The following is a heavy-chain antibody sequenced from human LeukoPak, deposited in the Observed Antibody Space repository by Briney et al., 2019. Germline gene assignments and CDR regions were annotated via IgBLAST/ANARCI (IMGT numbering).Heavy chain of an antibody. Sequence: SVKVSCKASGGTFSSYAISWVRQAPGQGLEWMGGIIPIFGTANYPQKFQGRVTITADESTSTAYMELSSLRSEDTAVYYCARDTYGSGSLENDAFDIWGQGTMVTVSS. CDR2: IIPIFGTA. CDR3: ARDTYGSGSLENDAFDI. V-gene: IGHV1-69*13. D-gene: IGHD3-10*01. J-gene: IGHJ3*02. CDR1: GGTFSSYA.